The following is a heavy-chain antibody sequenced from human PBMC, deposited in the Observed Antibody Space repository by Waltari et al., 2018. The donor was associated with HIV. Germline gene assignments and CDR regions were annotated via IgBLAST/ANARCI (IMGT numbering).Heavy chain of an antibody. CDR1: GIIFNPYS. V-gene: IGHV3-21*02. Sequence: EVQLVESGGGPVQPGESLRLPCVTSGIIFNPYSMHWVRQAPGKGPEWVSSISSSGNFKHYADSVKGRFTISRDNAENSLYLQMNGLRAEDTAIYYCARDSRGSTWSLNWFDPWGQGTLVTVSS. D-gene: IGHD6-6*01. CDR3: ARDSRGSTWSLNWFDP. CDR2: ISSSGNFK. J-gene: IGHJ5*02.